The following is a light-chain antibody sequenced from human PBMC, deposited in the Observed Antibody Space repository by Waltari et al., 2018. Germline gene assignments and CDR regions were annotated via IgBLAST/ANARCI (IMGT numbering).Light chain of an antibody. CDR3: QSADSTSTHVV. Sequence: SYELTQPPSVSVSPGQTATITCSGDALPKQFAFWYQQKPGQAPVLLTYKDTERPSGIPDRFAGSTSGTTVTLTISGVQAEDEADYYCQSADSTSTHVVFGGGTKLTVL. V-gene: IGLV3-25*03. J-gene: IGLJ2*01. CDR2: KDT. CDR1: ALPKQF.